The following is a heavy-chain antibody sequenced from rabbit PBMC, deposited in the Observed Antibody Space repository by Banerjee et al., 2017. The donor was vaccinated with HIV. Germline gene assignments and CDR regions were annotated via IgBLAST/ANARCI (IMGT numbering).Heavy chain of an antibody. CDR2: IYTGGGST. CDR3: ARDHPYAVYGGHGYADL. CDR1: GFSFSSSYY. V-gene: IGHV1S40*01. J-gene: IGHJ4*01. D-gene: IGHD6-1*01. Sequence: QSLEESGGDLVKPGASLTLTCTASGFSFSSSYYMCWVRQAPGKGLEWIACIYTGGGSTYYASWAKGRFTISKTSSTTVTLQMTSLTAADTATYFCARDHPYAVYGGHGYADLWGPGTLVTVS.